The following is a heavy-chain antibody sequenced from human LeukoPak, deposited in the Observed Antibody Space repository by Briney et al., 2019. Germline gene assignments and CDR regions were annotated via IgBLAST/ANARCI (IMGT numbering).Heavy chain of an antibody. V-gene: IGHV4-39*01. CDR3: ARGARSYYGSGRGWYYYYMDV. CDR2: IYYSGST. D-gene: IGHD3-10*01. CDR1: GGSISSSSYY. J-gene: IGHJ6*03. Sequence: SETLSLTCTVSGGSISSSSYYWGWIRQPPGKGLEWIGSIYYSGSTYYNPSLKSRVTISVDTSKNQFSLKLSSATAADTAVYYCARGARSYYGSGRGWYYYYMDVWGKGTTVTVSS.